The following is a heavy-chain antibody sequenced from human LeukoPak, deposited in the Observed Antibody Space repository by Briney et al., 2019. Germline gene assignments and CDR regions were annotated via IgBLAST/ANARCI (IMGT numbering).Heavy chain of an antibody. J-gene: IGHJ6*03. D-gene: IGHD4-11*01. V-gene: IGHV4-61*02. Sequence: SETLSLTCTVSGGSISSGSYYWSWIRQPAGKGLEWIGRIYTSGSTNYSPSLKSRVTISVDTSKNQFSLKLSSVTAADSAVYYCASLQSNSYYYYYMDVWGKGTTVTVSS. CDR2: IYTSGST. CDR1: GGSISSGSYY. CDR3: ASLQSNSYYYYYMDV.